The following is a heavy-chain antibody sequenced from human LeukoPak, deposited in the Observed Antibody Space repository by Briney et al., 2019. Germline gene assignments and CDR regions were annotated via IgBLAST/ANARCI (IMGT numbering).Heavy chain of an antibody. V-gene: IGHV4-59*01. Sequence: PSETLSLTCTVSGGSISGYYWSWIRQCLGKGLEWIGYIYYTGITAYNPSLGSRVTISVDRSNNQFSLRLTSVTAADTAVYYCARLHSSRAEEFDPWGQGTLVTVSS. CDR3: ARLHSSRAEEFDP. CDR2: IYYTGIT. CDR1: GGSISGYY. J-gene: IGHJ5*02.